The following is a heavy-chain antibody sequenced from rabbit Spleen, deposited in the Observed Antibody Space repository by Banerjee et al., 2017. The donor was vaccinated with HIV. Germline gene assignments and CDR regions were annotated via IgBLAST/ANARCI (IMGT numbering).Heavy chain of an antibody. CDR3: ARKYVNVFDP. CDR1: GFSFSSNW. D-gene: IGHD5-1*01. J-gene: IGHJ2*01. V-gene: IGHV1S45*01. CDR2: IDTSDGDT. Sequence: LEESGGGLVKPGGTLTLTCTVSGFSFSSNWICWVRQAPGKGLEWIACIDTSDGDTDYANWPKGRFTISKASSTTVTLQMTSLTAADTATYFCARKYVNVFDPWGPGTLVTVS.